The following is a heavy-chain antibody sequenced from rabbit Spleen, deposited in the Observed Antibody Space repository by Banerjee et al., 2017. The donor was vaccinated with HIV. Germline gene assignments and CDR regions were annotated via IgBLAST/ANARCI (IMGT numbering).Heavy chain of an antibody. D-gene: IGHD8-1*01. Sequence: QSLEESGGDLVKPGASLTLTCTASGFSFSSNYWICWVRQAPGKGPEWIACIDTGSSGSTYYASWAQGRFTISKTSSTTVTLQMTSLTAADTATYFCARDAGTSFSTYGMDLWGPGTLVTVS. J-gene: IGHJ6*01. CDR1: GFSFSSNYW. V-gene: IGHV1S40*01. CDR3: ARDAGTSFSTYGMDL. CDR2: IDTGSSGST.